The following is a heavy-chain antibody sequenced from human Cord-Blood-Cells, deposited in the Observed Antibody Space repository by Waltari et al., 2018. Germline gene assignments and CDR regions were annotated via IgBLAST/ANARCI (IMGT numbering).Heavy chain of an antibody. CDR3: AREPHSSPFDY. J-gene: IGHJ4*02. CDR2: INHSGST. CDR1: GGSFSGYY. D-gene: IGHD6-13*01. Sequence: QVQLQQWGAGLLKPSETLSLTCAVYGGSFSGYYWSWIRQPPGKGLEWIGEINHSGSTNYNPSLNSRVTISVDTSKNQFSLKLSSVTAADTAVYYCAREPHSSPFDYWGQGTLVTVSS. V-gene: IGHV4-34*01.